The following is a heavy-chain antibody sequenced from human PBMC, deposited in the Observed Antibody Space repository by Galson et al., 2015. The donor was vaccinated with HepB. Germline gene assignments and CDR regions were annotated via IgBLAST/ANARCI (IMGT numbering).Heavy chain of an antibody. Sequence: SVKVSCKASGGTFSSYAISWVRQAPGQGLEWMGGIIPIFGTANYAQKFQGRVTITTDESTSTAYMELRGLRSDDTAVYYCARSCGDCYSGGDDAFDIWGQGTKVTVSS. CDR3: ARSCGDCYSGGDDAFDI. CDR1: GGTFSSYA. J-gene: IGHJ3*02. D-gene: IGHD2-21*01. CDR2: IIPIFGTA. V-gene: IGHV1-69*05.